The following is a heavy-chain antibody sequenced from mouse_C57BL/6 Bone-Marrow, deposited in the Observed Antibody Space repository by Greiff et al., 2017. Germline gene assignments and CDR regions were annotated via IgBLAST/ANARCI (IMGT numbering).Heavy chain of an antibody. D-gene: IGHD1-1*01. J-gene: IGHJ2*01. CDR1: GYTFTSYG. CDR2: IYPRSGNT. V-gene: IGHV1-81*01. Sequence: QVQLQQPGAELVKPGASVKLSCKASGYTFTSYGISWVKQRTGQGLEWIGEIYPRSGNTYYNEKFKGKATLTEDKSSSTAYMELRSLTSEDSAVYFCAIPLYYYGSPCDHWGQGTTLTVSS. CDR3: AIPLYYYGSPCDH.